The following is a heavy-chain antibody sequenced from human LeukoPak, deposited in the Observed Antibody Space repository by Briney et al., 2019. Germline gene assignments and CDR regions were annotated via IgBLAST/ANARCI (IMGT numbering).Heavy chain of an antibody. CDR2: IYYSGST. CDR1: GGSISSGGYY. J-gene: IGHJ3*02. Sequence: SQTLSLTCTVSGGSISSGGYYWSWIRQHPGKGLEWIGYIYYSGSTYYNPSLKNRVTISVDTSKNQFSLKLSSVTAADTAVYYCARDYYYDSHTRAFDIWGQGTMVTVSS. D-gene: IGHD3-22*01. V-gene: IGHV4-31*03. CDR3: ARDYYYDSHTRAFDI.